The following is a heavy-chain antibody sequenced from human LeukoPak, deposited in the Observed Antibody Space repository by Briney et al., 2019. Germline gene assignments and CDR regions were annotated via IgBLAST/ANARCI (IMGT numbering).Heavy chain of an antibody. CDR3: ARAVEGGGDYDSWFDP. CDR2: INPNSGGT. CDR1: GYTFTGYY. D-gene: IGHD4-17*01. Sequence: ASVKVSCKASGYTFTGYYMHWVRQAPGQGLEWMGWINPNSGGTNYAQKLQGRVTMTTDTSTSTAYMELRSLRSDDTAVYYCARAVEGGGDYDSWFDPWGQGTLVTVSS. J-gene: IGHJ5*02. V-gene: IGHV1-2*02.